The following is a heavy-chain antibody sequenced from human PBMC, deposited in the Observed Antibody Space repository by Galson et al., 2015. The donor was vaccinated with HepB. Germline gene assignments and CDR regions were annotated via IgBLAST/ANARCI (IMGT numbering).Heavy chain of an antibody. CDR1: GYTFTSYY. D-gene: IGHD2-2*01. V-gene: IGHV1-46*01. Sequence: SVKVSCKASGYTFTSYYMHWVRQAPGQGLEWVGIINPSGGSTSYAQKLQGRVTMTRDTSTSTAYMELSSLRSEDTAVYYCARDQDVRGYCSSTSCYYYYYYGMDVWRQVTTLTVSS. CDR2: INPSGGST. J-gene: IGHJ6*02. CDR3: ARDQDVRGYCSSTSCYYYYYYGMDV.